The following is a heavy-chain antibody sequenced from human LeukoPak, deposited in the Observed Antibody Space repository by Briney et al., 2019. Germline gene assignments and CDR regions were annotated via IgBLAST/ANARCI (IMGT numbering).Heavy chain of an antibody. CDR3: ARAEEQRWGYVDY. Sequence: GGSLRLSCAASRFTFSNYAMHWVRQAPGKGLEWVAVISYDGSNKYYADSVKGRFTISRDISKNTLYLQMNSLRAEDTAVYYCARAEEQRWGYVDYWGQGTLVAVSS. V-gene: IGHV3-30-3*01. J-gene: IGHJ4*02. D-gene: IGHD5-24*01. CDR2: ISYDGSNK. CDR1: RFTFSNYA.